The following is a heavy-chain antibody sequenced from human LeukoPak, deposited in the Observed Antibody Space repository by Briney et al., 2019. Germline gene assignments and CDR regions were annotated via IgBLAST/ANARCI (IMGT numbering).Heavy chain of an antibody. CDR1: GFTFNKNW. CDR2: IKHDGSAI. CDR3: VRDFDEFDSGVYPTWFDS. V-gene: IGHV3-7*01. J-gene: IGHJ5*01. Sequence: GGSLRLSCEASGFTFNKNWISWVRQTPGKALEWVANIKHDGSAIFYADSVKGRFTLSRDNAKNSVHLQMNSLRVEDTATYYCVRDFDEFDSGVYPTWFDSWAQGTLVTVSS. D-gene: IGHD2-15*01.